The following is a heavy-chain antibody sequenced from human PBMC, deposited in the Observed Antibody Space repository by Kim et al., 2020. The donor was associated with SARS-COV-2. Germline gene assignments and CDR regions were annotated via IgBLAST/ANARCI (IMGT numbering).Heavy chain of an antibody. D-gene: IGHD3-9*01. J-gene: IGHJ3*02. Sequence: GGSLRLSCAASGFTFDDYAMHWVRQAPGKGLEWVSGISWNSGSIGYADSVKGRFTISRDNAKNSLYLQMNSLRAEDTALYYCAKEMGILTGRDAFDIWGQGTMVTVSS. CDR2: ISWNSGSI. V-gene: IGHV3-9*01. CDR3: AKEMGILTGRDAFDI. CDR1: GFTFDDYA.